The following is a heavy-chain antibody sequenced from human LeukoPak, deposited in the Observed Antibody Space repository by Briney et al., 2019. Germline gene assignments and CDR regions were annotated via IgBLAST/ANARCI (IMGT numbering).Heavy chain of an antibody. Sequence: GGSLRLSCAASGFTFSGSAMHWVRQASGKGLEWVGRIRSKANSYATAYAASVKGRFTISRDDSKNTAYLQMNSLKTEDTAVYYCTRREYYYDSSGYELLYDCWGQGTLVTVSS. D-gene: IGHD3-22*01. CDR3: TRREYYYDSSGYELLYDC. V-gene: IGHV3-73*01. CDR2: IRSKANSYAT. CDR1: GFTFSGSA. J-gene: IGHJ4*02.